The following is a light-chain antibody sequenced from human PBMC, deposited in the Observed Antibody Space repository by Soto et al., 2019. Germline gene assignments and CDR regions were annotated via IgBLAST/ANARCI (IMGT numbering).Light chain of an antibody. Sequence: EIVMTQSPATLSVSPGEGVTLSCRASQGVGRNFAGYQQKPGQAPRLLIYAASTRATGIPARFSGSGSGTEFTLTISSLQSEDFAVYYCQQYTKWWTFGQWTKVEI. J-gene: IGKJ1*01. CDR3: QQYTKWWT. V-gene: IGKV3-15*01. CDR2: AAS. CDR1: QGVGRN.